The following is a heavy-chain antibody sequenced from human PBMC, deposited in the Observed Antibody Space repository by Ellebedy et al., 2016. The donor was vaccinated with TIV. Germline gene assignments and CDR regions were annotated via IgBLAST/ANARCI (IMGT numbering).Heavy chain of an antibody. CDR2: MSSSGANI. CDR3: SRGIAAVMY. Sequence: GESLKISCAGSGFTLSDYFMSWVRQAPGKGLEWVSYMSSSGANIYYADSVKGRFTVARDNAKNSLYLQMNSLRAEDTAVYYCSRGIAAVMYWGQGTLVTVSS. V-gene: IGHV3-11*04. J-gene: IGHJ4*02. D-gene: IGHD6-13*01. CDR1: GFTLSDYF.